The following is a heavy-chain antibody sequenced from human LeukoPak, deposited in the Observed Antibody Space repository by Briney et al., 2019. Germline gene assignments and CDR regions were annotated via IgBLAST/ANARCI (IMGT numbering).Heavy chain of an antibody. J-gene: IGHJ4*02. CDR3: AKVRGKYYDSSGYYDY. V-gene: IGHV3-23*01. D-gene: IGHD3-22*01. CDR2: ISGSGGST. Sequence: GGPLRLSCAASGFTFSSYAMSWVRQASGKGLEWVSAISGSGGSTYYADSVKGRFTISRDNSKNTLYLQMNSLRAEDTAVYYCAKVRGKYYDSSGYYDYWGQGTLVTVSS. CDR1: GFTFSSYA.